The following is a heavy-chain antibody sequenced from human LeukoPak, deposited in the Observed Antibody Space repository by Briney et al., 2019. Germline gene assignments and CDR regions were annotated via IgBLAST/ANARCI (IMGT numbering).Heavy chain of an antibody. Sequence: SVKVSCKASGGTFSSYAISWVRQAPGQGLDWMGGIIPMFGTANYAQKFQGRVTIIADESTSTVDMELSNLRSEDTAVYYCARVMVARYGSGSYYGYWGQGTLVTVSS. D-gene: IGHD3-10*01. J-gene: IGHJ4*02. CDR1: GGTFSSYA. V-gene: IGHV1-69*01. CDR2: IIPMFGTA. CDR3: ARVMVARYGSGSYYGY.